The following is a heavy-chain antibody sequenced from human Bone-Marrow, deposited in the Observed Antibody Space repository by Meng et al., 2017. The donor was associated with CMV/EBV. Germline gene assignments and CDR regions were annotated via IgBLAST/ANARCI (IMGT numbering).Heavy chain of an antibody. CDR2: IVYTGSA. J-gene: IGHJ6*02. Sequence: SETLSLTCTVSGGSINDYYWSWIRQPPGKGLEWLGYIVYTGSAFYYNPSLKSRLTISVDRSQNQFSLKLTSVTAADSAVYFCAREASRFGSYYFGVDVWGQGNTVTVSS. V-gene: IGHV4-59*01. D-gene: IGHD3-16*01. CDR1: GGSINDYY. CDR3: AREASRFGSYYFGVDV.